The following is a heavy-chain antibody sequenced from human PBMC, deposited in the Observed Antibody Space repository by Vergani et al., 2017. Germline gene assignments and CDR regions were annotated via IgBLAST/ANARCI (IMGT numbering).Heavy chain of an antibody. CDR2: IIPILGIA. V-gene: IGHV1-69*02. CDR3: ARNEGWSVSYYYMDV. J-gene: IGHJ6*03. Sequence: QVQLVQSGAEVKKPGSSVKVSCKASGGTFSSYTISWVRQAPGQGLEWMGRIIPILGIANYAQKFQGRVTITADKSTSTAYMERSSLRSEDTAVYYCARNEGWSVSYYYMDVWGKGTTVTVSS. D-gene: IGHD2-8*01. CDR1: GGTFSSYT.